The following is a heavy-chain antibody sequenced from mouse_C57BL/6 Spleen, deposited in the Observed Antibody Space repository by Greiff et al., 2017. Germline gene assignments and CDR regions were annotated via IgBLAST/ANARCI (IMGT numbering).Heavy chain of an antibody. Sequence: EVQRVESGPGLVKPSQSLSLTCSVTGYSITSGYYWNWIRQFPGNKLEWMGYISYDGSNNYNPSLKNRISITRDTSKNQFFLKLNSVTTEDTATYYCARAPYGSSPDYWGQGTTLTVSS. CDR1: GYSITSGYY. V-gene: IGHV3-6*01. CDR2: ISYDGSN. J-gene: IGHJ2*01. D-gene: IGHD1-1*01. CDR3: ARAPYGSSPDY.